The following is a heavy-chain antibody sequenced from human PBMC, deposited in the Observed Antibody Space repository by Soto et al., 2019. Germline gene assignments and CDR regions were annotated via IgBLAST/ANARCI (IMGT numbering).Heavy chain of an antibody. D-gene: IGHD1-26*01. V-gene: IGHV4-34*01. CDR3: ARKHYSGFDY. J-gene: IGHJ4*02. Sequence: SETLSFTCAVYGESFSRYSWTWIRQPPGKGLEWIGEINQSGSTVYNPSLKSRVTISIDTSKMQFSLTLTSVTAADAAIYYCARKHYSGFDYWGQGTLVTVSS. CDR2: INQSGST. CDR1: GESFSRYS.